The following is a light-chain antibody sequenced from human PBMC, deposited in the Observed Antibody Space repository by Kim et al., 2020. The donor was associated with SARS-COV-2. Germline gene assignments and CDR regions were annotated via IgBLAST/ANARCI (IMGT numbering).Light chain of an antibody. V-gene: IGKV1-5*03. CDR2: KAS. Sequence: DIQMTQSPSTLSASVGDRVTITCRAGQNINSWLAWYQQKAGKAPKLLIYKASTLGSGVPSRFSGSESGTEFTLTISSLQPDDFATYYCQQYDTYPITFGQGTRLEIQ. CDR1: QNINSW. CDR3: QQYDTYPIT. J-gene: IGKJ5*01.